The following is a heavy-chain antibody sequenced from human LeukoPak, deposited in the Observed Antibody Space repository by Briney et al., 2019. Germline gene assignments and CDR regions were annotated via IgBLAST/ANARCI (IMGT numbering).Heavy chain of an antibody. CDR1: GFTFTNYE. D-gene: IGHD3-22*01. Sequence: TGGSLRLSCAASGFTFTNYEMNWVRQAPGKGLEGVSYISNSGSIIYYADSVKGRFTVSRENAKNSLYLEMNSLRVDDTAVYYCAREGTMISSFDYWGQGTLVTVSS. CDR2: ISNSGSII. V-gene: IGHV3-48*03. J-gene: IGHJ4*02. CDR3: AREGTMISSFDY.